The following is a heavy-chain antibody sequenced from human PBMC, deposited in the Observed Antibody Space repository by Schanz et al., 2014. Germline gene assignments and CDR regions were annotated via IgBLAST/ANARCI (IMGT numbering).Heavy chain of an antibody. CDR2: IYSDGRT. J-gene: IGHJ4*02. CDR3: VKLPGATGTTSHFDY. Sequence: DVQLAESGGGLVQPGGSLRLSCAASGFTLSSYALSWVRQSPGKGLEWVSVIYSDGRTYYGDSVKGRFTISRDNSKNTLYLQMNSLRAEDTAVYYCVKLPGATGTTSHFDYWGQGTLVTVSS. D-gene: IGHD1-1*01. V-gene: IGHV3-23*03. CDR1: GFTLSSYA.